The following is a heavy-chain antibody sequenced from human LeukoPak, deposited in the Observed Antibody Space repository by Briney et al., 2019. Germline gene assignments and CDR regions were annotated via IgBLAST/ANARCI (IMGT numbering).Heavy chain of an antibody. J-gene: IGHJ4*02. Sequence: GGSLRLSCAASGFTFSSYGMHWVRQAPGKGLEWVAVISYDGSNKYYADSVKGRFTISRDNSKNTLYLQMNSLRAEDTAVYYCAKDGSRTTVTTRFDYWGQGTLVTVSS. CDR2: ISYDGSNK. CDR3: AKDGSRTTVTTRFDY. CDR1: GFTFSSYG. D-gene: IGHD4-17*01. V-gene: IGHV3-30*18.